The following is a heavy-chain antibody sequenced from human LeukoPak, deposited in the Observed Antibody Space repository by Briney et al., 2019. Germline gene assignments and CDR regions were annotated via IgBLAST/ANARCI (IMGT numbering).Heavy chain of an antibody. Sequence: SETLSLTCTVSGGSISSYYWSWIRQPPGKGLEWIGSIYYSGFAYYNPSLKSRVTLSVDTSKNQFSLKLKSVTAADTAVYYCATHTYYDGLNWFDPWGQGTLVTVSS. D-gene: IGHD3-16*01. CDR3: ATHTYYDGLNWFDP. V-gene: IGHV4-39*01. CDR2: IYYSGFA. J-gene: IGHJ5*02. CDR1: GGSISSYY.